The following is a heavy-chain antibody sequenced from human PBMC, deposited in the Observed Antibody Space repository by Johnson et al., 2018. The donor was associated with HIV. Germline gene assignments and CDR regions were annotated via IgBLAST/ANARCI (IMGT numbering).Heavy chain of an antibody. CDR1: GFTFNNYG. D-gene: IGHD2-2*01. CDR2: IWYDGSNK. J-gene: IGHJ3*02. V-gene: IGHV3-33*01. Sequence: QMLLVESGGGVVQPGRSLRLSCTASGFTFNNYGMHWVRQAPGKGLEWVAVIWYDGSNKYYADSVKGRFTISRDNSKNTLYLQMNSLRAGDTGKRRFAVRQHRCNAACQDGFHIWRQGTIVTVSS. CDR3: AVRQHRCNAACQDGFHI.